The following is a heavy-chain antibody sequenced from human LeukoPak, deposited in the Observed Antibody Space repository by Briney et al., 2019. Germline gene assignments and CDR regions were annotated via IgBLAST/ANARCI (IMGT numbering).Heavy chain of an antibody. J-gene: IGHJ4*02. Sequence: SETLSLTCTVSGGSISSGSYYWSWIRQPAGKGLEWIGRIYTSGSTNYNPSLKSRVTISVDTSKNQFSLKLSSVTAADTAVYYCAREQWFGEFPSIDYWGQGTLVTVSS. CDR2: IYTSGST. CDR3: AREQWFGEFPSIDY. D-gene: IGHD3-10*01. CDR1: GGSISSGSYY. V-gene: IGHV4-61*02.